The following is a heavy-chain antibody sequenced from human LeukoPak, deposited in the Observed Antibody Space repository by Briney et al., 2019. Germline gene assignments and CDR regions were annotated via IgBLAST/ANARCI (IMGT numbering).Heavy chain of an antibody. D-gene: IGHD3-9*01. CDR1: GGSISSYY. CDR2: IYTSGST. J-gene: IGHJ3*02. V-gene: IGHV4-4*07. Sequence: PSETLSLTCTVSGGSISSYYWSWIRQPAGKGLEWIGRIYTSGSTNYNPSLKSRVTMSVDASKNQFSLKLGSVTAADTAVHYCARDQRYFDWFDAFDIWGQGTMVTVSS. CDR3: ARDQRYFDWFDAFDI.